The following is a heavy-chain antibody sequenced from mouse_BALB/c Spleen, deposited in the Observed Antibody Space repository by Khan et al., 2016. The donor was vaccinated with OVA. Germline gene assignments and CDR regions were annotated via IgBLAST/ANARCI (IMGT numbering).Heavy chain of an antibody. CDR1: GFSLSRYN. Sequence: QTQLEESGPGLVAPSQSLSITCTVSGFSLSRYNIHWVRQPPGKGLEWLGMIWGGGGTDYNSTLKIRLSISKDNSKSQVFLKMNSLQTDDTAMYYCARAYYRYDGYYAMDYWGQGTSVTVSS. CDR2: IWGGGGT. V-gene: IGHV2-6-4*01. CDR3: ARAYYRYDGYYAMDY. J-gene: IGHJ4*01. D-gene: IGHD2-14*01.